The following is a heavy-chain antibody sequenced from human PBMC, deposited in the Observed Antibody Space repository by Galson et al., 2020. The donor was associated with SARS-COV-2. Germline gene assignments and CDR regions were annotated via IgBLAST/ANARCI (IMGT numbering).Heavy chain of an antibody. Sequence: SETLSLTCAVSGASISSGGYSWSWIRQPPGKGLEWIGYFFYTGGTYYNPSLKSRPTISVDTSKNQFPLRLTSVTAADTAVYYCAREAEYSSTTFFRWFDPWGQGTLVTVSS. J-gene: IGHJ5*02. CDR2: FFYTGGT. D-gene: IGHD6-6*01. CDR3: AREAEYSSTTFFRWFDP. V-gene: IGHV4-30-4*07. CDR1: GASISSGGYS.